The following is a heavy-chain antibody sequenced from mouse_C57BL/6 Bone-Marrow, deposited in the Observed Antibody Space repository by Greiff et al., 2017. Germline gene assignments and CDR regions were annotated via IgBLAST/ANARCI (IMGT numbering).Heavy chain of an antibody. D-gene: IGHD4-1*01. CDR2: IYPGSGST. CDR3: ERVWDVGWNAMDY. Sequence: VQLQQPGAELVKPGASVKMSCKASGYTFTSYWITWVKQRPGQGLEWIGDIYPGSGSTNYNEKFKSKATLTVDTSSSTAYMQLSSLTSEDSAVYYCERVWDVGWNAMDYWGQGTSVTVAS. CDR1: GYTFTSYW. J-gene: IGHJ4*01. V-gene: IGHV1-55*01.